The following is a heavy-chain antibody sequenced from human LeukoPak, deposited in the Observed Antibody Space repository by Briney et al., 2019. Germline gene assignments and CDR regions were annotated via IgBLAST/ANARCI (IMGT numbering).Heavy chain of an antibody. CDR3: AGAPRYCSGGSCYSGYFDY. CDR1: GGSISSGDYY. V-gene: IGHV4-31*03. CDR2: IYYSGST. D-gene: IGHD2-15*01. Sequence: SQTLSLTCTVSGGSISSGDYYWSWIRQHPGKGLEWIGYIYYSGSTYYNPSLKSRVTISVDTSKNQFSLKLSSVTAADTDVYYCAGAPRYCSGGSCYSGYFDYWGQGTLVTVSS. J-gene: IGHJ4*02.